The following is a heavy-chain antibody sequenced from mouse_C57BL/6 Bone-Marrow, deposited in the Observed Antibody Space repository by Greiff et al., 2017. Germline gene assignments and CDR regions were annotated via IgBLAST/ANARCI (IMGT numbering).Heavy chain of an antibody. D-gene: IGHD1-1*01. CDR3: ARTTVVADWYFDV. CDR1: GFTFSSYG. CDR2: ISSGGSYT. J-gene: IGHJ1*03. V-gene: IGHV5-6*01. Sequence: EVQRVESGGDLVKPGGSLKLSCAASGFTFSSYGMSWVRQTPDKRLEWVATISSGGSYTYYPDSVKGRSTISRDNAKNTLYLQMSSLKSEDTAMYYCARTTVVADWYFDVWGTGTTVTVSS.